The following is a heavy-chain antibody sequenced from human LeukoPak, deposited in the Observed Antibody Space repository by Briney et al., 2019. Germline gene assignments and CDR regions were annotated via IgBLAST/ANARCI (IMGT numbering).Heavy chain of an antibody. CDR1: GYPFDNFG. V-gene: IGHV1-18*01. D-gene: IGHD4-17*01. CDR3: ARDRLGGDLTGESLY. CDR2: ISAYNGNA. Sequence: AAVKVSCKASGYPFDNFGLTWVRQAPGQGLEWMGWISAYNGNAHYAQKFRGRLTMTTDTSTTTAYLELRSLKSDDTAVYYCARDRLGGDLTGESLYWGQGTLVTVSS. J-gene: IGHJ4*02.